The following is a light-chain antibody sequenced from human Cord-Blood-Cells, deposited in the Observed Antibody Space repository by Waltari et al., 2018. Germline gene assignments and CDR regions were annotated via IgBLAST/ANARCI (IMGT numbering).Light chain of an antibody. J-gene: IGKJ1*01. CDR3: QQSYSTPRT. V-gene: IGKV1-39*01. Sequence: DIQMTQSPSSLSASVGERFTITCRASQSSSSYINWYQQKPGKAPKLLIYAASSLQSGVPTRFSGSGSEKDFTLTSSSMQPEDFATYYCQQSYSTPRTFSQGTKVEIK. CDR1: QSSSSY. CDR2: AAS.